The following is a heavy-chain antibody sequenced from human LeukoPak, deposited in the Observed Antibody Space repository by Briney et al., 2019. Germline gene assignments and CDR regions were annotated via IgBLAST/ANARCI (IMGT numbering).Heavy chain of an antibody. V-gene: IGHV3-23*01. CDR1: GFTFSSYA. CDR3: AIHYYDSSGHLDP. Sequence: GGSLRLSCAASGFTFSSYAMSWVRQAPGKGLEWVSSISGSGHSTYYADSVKGRLTISRDNSKNTLYLQMNSLRAEDTAVFYCAIHYYDSSGHLDPWGQGTLVTVSS. J-gene: IGHJ5*02. D-gene: IGHD3-22*01. CDR2: ISGSGHST.